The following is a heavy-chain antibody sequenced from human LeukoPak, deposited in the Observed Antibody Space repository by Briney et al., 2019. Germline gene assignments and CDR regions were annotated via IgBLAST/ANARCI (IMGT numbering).Heavy chain of an antibody. CDR1: GGSISSSSYY. Sequence: SEALSLTCTVSGGSISSSSYYWGWIRQPPGKGLEWIGSIYYSGSTYYNPSLKSRVTISVDTSKNQFSLKLSSVTAADTAVYYCARDKSRYYYDSSGRTPYAFDIWGQGTMVTVSS. D-gene: IGHD3-22*01. V-gene: IGHV4-39*07. CDR2: IYYSGST. CDR3: ARDKSRYYYDSSGRTPYAFDI. J-gene: IGHJ3*02.